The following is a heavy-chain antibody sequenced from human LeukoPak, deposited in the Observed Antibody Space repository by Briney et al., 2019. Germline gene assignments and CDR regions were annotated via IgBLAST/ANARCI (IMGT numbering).Heavy chain of an antibody. J-gene: IGHJ4*02. D-gene: IGHD3-22*01. CDR3: ARDQSSMIADY. V-gene: IGHV1-69*04. CDR2: IIPILGIA. CDR1: GGTFSSYA. Sequence: SVKASCKASGGTFSSYAISWVRQAPGQGLEWMGRIIPILGIANYAQKFQGRVTITADKSTSTAYMELSSLRSEDTAVYYCARDQSSMIADYWGQGTLVTVSS.